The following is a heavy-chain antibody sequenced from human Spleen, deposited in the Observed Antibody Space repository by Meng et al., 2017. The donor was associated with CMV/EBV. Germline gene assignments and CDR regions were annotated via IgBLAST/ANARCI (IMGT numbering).Heavy chain of an antibody. D-gene: IGHD3-22*01. V-gene: IGHV3-30*02. CDR2: IRFDGSEK. J-gene: IGHJ4*02. CDR3: AYYSSSGYYFDY. CDR1: GFIFNTYG. Sequence: SCTASGFIFNTYGMHWVRQAQGRGLEWLTYIRFDGSEKVYSDSARGRFTVSRDNSRNILYLQMNRLRPEDTAVYYCAYYSSSGYYFDYWGQGTLVTVSS.